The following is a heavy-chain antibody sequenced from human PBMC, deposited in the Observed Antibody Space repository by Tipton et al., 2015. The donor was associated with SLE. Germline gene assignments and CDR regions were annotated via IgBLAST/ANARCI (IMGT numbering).Heavy chain of an antibody. Sequence: SLRLSCAASGFTFSSYWMSWVRQAPGKGLEWVANIKQDGSEKYYVDFVKGRFTISRDNAKNSLYLQMNSLRAEDTAVYYCARDRRGSSWSYYYYYGMDVWGQGTTVTVSS. CDR2: IKQDGSEK. J-gene: IGHJ6*02. V-gene: IGHV3-7*01. CDR1: GFTFSSYW. CDR3: ARDRRGSSWSYYYYYGMDV. D-gene: IGHD6-6*01.